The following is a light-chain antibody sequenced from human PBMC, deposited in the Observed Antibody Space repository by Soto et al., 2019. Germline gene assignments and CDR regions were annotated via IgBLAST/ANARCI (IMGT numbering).Light chain of an antibody. CDR3: CSYAGSYTSYV. J-gene: IGLJ1*01. CDR2: DVS. V-gene: IGLV2-11*01. Sequence: QSVLTQPRSVSGSPGQSVTISCTGTSSDVGGYNYVSWYQQHPGKAPQLMIYDVSKRPSGVPDRFSGSKSGNTASLTISGLQAEDEADYYCCSYAGSYTSYVFGTGTKLTVL. CDR1: SSDVGGYNY.